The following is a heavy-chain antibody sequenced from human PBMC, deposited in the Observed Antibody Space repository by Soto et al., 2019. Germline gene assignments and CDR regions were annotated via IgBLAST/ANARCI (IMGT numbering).Heavy chain of an antibody. V-gene: IGHV3-23*01. J-gene: IGHJ6*02. CDR2: ISGSGGDT. CDR3: AKVVLPATMWGHYGLDV. CDR1: GLTFGTYA. Sequence: EVQMLESGGGLVQPGGSLRLSCAASGLTFGTYAMTWVRQAPGKGLVWVSAISGSGGDTYYADSVRGRFTISRDNSKNTLYLQMNSLRAEDTAVEFCAKVVLPATMWGHYGLDVWGQGTTVTVSS. D-gene: IGHD2-2*01.